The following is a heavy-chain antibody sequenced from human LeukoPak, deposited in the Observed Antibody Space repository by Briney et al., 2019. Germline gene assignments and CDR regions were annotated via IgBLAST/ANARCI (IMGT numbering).Heavy chain of an antibody. D-gene: IGHD3-22*01. CDR3: ARLVSSGYYPEYYYYGMDL. V-gene: IGHV5-51*01. CDR2: IYPSDSDT. J-gene: IGHJ6*02. Sequence: GESLQISCKGSGYSFTSYWIAWVRQMPGTGLEWVGTIYPSDSDTRYSPSFLGQVTISADKSISTAYLQWSSLRASDTAMYYCARLVSSGYYPEYYYYGMDLWGQGTTVTVSS. CDR1: GYSFTSYW.